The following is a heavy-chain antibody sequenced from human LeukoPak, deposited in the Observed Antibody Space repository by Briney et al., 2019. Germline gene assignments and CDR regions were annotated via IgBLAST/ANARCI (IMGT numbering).Heavy chain of an antibody. CDR1: GGTFCSAA. J-gene: IGHJ6*02. Sequence: SVKVSCKPSGGTFCSAAITWVRQAPGKGLEWMGRIIPVLNITTYAQKFQGSVTITADTSTSTVYMELSSLRSEETAVYYCARDQGLTAPPPYGLDVWGQGTTVIVSS. V-gene: IGHV1-69*04. CDR2: IIPVLNIT. D-gene: IGHD5-18*01. CDR3: ARDQGLTAPPPYGLDV.